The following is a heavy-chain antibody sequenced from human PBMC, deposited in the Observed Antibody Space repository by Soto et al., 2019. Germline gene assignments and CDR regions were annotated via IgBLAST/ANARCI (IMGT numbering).Heavy chain of an antibody. CDR3: GRLEGLATISYYFDY. CDR1: GDSVSSNSAA. Sequence: SQTLSLTCAISGDSVSSNSAAWNWIRQSPSRGLEWLGRAYYRSQWYYDSAVSVRSRITVIPDTSKNQFSLQLNSVTPEDTAVYYCGRLEGLATISYYFDYWGQGALVTVSS. CDR2: AYYRSQWYY. J-gene: IGHJ4*02. D-gene: IGHD3-9*01. V-gene: IGHV6-1*01.